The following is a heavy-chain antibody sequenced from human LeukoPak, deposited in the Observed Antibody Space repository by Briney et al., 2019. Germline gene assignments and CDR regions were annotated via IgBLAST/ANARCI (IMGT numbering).Heavy chain of an antibody. CDR2: ITSSSSTI. CDR1: AFTFSSYS. V-gene: IGHV3-48*02. Sequence: PGGSLRLSCAASAFTFSSYSMSWVRQAAGKGLEWISYITSSSSTIYYADSVKGRFTISRDNAKNSLYLQMNSLRDEDTAVYYCARGTSPFDPWGRGTLVTVSS. J-gene: IGHJ5*02. CDR3: ARGTSPFDP.